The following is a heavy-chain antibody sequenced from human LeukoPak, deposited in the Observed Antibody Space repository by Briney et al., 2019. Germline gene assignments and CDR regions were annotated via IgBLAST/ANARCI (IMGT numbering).Heavy chain of an antibody. CDR3: ARDLGYSAAADPTDYYGMDV. Sequence: GGSLRLSCAASGFTFSSYEMNWVRQAPGKGLEWVSYISSSGSTIYYADSVKGRFTISRDNPKNTLYLQMNSLRAEDTAVYYCARDLGYSAAADPTDYYGMDVWGQGTTVTVSS. J-gene: IGHJ6*02. CDR1: GFTFSSYE. CDR2: ISSSGSTI. V-gene: IGHV3-48*03. D-gene: IGHD6-13*01.